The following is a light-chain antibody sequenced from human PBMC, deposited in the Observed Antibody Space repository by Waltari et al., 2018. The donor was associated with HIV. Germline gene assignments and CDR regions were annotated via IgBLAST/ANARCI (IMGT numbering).Light chain of an antibody. Sequence: QSALTQPASVSGSPGQSITISCTGTSSDVGGYNSVSWYQHHPGEAPRLMICEVSNRPSGISNRFSGSKSGNTASLTISGLQAEDEADYFCSSSTNSSPVVFGGGTKLTVL. CDR3: SSSTNSSPVV. CDR2: EVS. J-gene: IGLJ3*02. V-gene: IGLV2-14*01. CDR1: SSDVGGYNS.